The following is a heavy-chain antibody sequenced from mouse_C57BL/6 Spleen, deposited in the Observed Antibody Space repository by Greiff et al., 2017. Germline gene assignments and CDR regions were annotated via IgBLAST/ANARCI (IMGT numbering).Heavy chain of an antibody. CDR3: ARGIRGPGGDAMDY. D-gene: IGHD2-12*01. J-gene: IGHJ4*01. Sequence: QVQLHQPGAELVMPGASVKLSCKASGYTFTSYWMHWVKQRPGQGLEWIGEIDPSDSYTNYNQKFKGKSTLTVDKSSSTAYMQLSSLTSEDSAVYDCARGIRGPGGDAMDYWGQGTSVTVSS. V-gene: IGHV1-69*01. CDR1: GYTFTSYW. CDR2: IDPSDSYT.